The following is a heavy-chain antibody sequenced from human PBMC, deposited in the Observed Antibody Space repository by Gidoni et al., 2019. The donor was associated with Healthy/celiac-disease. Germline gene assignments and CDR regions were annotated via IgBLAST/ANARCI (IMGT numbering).Heavy chain of an antibody. Sequence: QVQLQESGPGLVKPSETLSLTCTVAGGSSSRYYWSWIRQTPGKGLEWIGYIYYSGRTNYNPSLKSRVTISVDTSKNQFSLKLSSVTAADTAVYYCARVSASSSSRPFDYWGQGTLVTVSS. V-gene: IGHV4-59*01. J-gene: IGHJ4*02. CDR1: GGSSSRYY. D-gene: IGHD6-6*01. CDR3: ARVSASSSSRPFDY. CDR2: IYYSGRT.